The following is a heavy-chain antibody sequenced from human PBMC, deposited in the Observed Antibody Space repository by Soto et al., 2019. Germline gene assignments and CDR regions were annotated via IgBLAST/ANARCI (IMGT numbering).Heavy chain of an antibody. D-gene: IGHD3-22*01. CDR2: IIPIFNTA. CDR3: ARDFNYDSSGYYYFDF. V-gene: IGHV1-69*01. J-gene: IGHJ4*02. Sequence: AAKVSCKASGGTLTSFAFCWVRQAPGQGLEWMGGIIPIFNTANYAQKFQGRVTVTAHESTSTAYMEVSSLRSDDTAVYYCARDFNYDSSGYYYFDFWGQGTLVTVSA. CDR1: GGTLTSFA.